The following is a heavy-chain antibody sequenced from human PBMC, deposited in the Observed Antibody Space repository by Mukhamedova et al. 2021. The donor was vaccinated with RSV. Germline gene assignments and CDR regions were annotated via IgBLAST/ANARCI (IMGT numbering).Heavy chain of an antibody. Sequence: VRQAPGQGLEWMGGIIPIFGTANYAQKFQGRVTITADESTSTAYMELSSLRSEDTAVYYCAVSPAGSEPAATNNWFDPLGQGTLV. CDR3: AVSPAGSEPAATNNWFDP. V-gene: IGHV1-69*01. D-gene: IGHD2-2*01. J-gene: IGHJ5*02. CDR2: IIPIFGTA.